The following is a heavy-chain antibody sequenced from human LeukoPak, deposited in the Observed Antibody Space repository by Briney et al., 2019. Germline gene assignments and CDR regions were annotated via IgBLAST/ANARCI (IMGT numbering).Heavy chain of an antibody. CDR1: GYTFSDYY. D-gene: IGHD6-19*01. V-gene: IGHV1-2*02. J-gene: IGHJ4*02. CDR2: INPKSGGT. Sequence: ASVKVSCKASGYTFSDYYMHWVRQAPGQGLEWMGWINPKSGGTNYAQKFQGRVTMTRDTSISTTHMELSRLRSDDTAVYYCAREADYYGYWGQGTLVTVSS. CDR3: AREADYYGY.